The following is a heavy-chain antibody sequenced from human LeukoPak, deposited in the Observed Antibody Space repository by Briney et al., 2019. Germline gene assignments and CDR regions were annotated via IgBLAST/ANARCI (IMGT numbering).Heavy chain of an antibody. CDR2: INHSGST. CDR1: GGSFSGYY. J-gene: IGHJ6*02. Sequence: SETLSLTCAVYGGSFSGYYWSWIRQPPGKGLEWIGEINHSGSTNYNPSLKSRVTISVDTSKNQFSLKLSSVTAADTAVYYCARDPGYCSGGSCYFGYYYGMDVWGQGTTVTVSS. D-gene: IGHD2-15*01. V-gene: IGHV4-34*01. CDR3: ARDPGYCSGGSCYFGYYYGMDV.